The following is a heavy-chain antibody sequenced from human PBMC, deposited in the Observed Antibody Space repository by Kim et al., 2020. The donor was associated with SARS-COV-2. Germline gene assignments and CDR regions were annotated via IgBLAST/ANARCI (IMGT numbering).Heavy chain of an antibody. J-gene: IGHJ4*02. Sequence: TEYAASVKGRFTISRDDPKNSMYLQMNSLKTEDTAVYYCARDLQDYGDSYWGQGALVTVSS. CDR2: T. CDR3: ARDLQDYGDSY. D-gene: IGHD4-17*01. V-gene: IGHV3-72*01.